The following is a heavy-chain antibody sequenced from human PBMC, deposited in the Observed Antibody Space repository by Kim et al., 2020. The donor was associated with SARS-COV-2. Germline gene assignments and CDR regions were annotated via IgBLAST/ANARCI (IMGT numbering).Heavy chain of an antibody. CDR2: LSGSGDRT. D-gene: IGHD5-12*01. J-gene: IGHJ4*02. V-gene: IGHV3-23*01. CDR3: ARSDLVPTGGDY. CDR1: GFTFSSYP. Sequence: GGSLRLSCAASGFTFSSYPMSWVRQAPGKGLEWVSALSGSGDRTYYADSVKGRFTISRDNSKNTLYLQMNSLRAEDTAVYYCARSDLVPTGGDYWGQGTLLTVSS.